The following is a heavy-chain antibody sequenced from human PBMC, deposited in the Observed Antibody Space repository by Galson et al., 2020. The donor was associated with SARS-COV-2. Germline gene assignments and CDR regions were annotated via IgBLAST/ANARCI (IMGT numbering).Heavy chain of an antibody. Sequence: ESLKISCAASGFTFSSYSMNWVRQAPGKGLEWVSSISSSSSYIYYADSVKGRFTISRDNAKNSLYLQMNSLRAEDTAVYYCASNRGYSGYDLPSPLDYWGQGTLVTGSS. CDR3: ASNRGYSGYDLPSPLDY. D-gene: IGHD5-12*01. V-gene: IGHV3-21*01. CDR1: GFTFSSYS. J-gene: IGHJ4*02. CDR2: ISSSSSYI.